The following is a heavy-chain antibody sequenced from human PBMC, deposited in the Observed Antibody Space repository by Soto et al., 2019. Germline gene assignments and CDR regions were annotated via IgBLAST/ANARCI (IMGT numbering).Heavy chain of an antibody. CDR3: ARVSYYGSGSYLYYGMDV. CDR2: IIPIFGTA. D-gene: IGHD3-10*01. CDR1: GGTFSSYD. J-gene: IGHJ6*02. Sequence: QVQLVQSGAEVKKPGSSVKVSCKASGGTFSSYDISWVRQAPGQGIEWMGVIIPIFGTANSAQKFQGRVTITADKSTSTAYMELSSLRSEDTAVYYCARVSYYGSGSYLYYGMDVWGQGTTVTVSS. V-gene: IGHV1-69*06.